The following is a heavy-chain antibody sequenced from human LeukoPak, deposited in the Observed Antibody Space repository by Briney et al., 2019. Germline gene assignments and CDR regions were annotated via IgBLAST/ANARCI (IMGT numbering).Heavy chain of an antibody. D-gene: IGHD6-6*01. J-gene: IGHJ5*02. CDR2: INTNSGGT. CDR1: GHTFTGYY. Sequence: GASVRVSCKASGHTFTGYYMHWVRQAPGQGLEWMGWINTNSGGTNYAQKFQGRVTMTRDTSISTAYMELSRLRSDDTAVYYCAREYLNSISQFLNWFDPWGQGTLVTVSS. V-gene: IGHV1-2*02. CDR3: AREYLNSISQFLNWFDP.